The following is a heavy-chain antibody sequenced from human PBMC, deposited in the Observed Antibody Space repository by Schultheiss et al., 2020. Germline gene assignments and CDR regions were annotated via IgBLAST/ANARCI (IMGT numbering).Heavy chain of an antibody. CDR3: ANTFSGSYHDAFDI. CDR1: GFAFSSYT. V-gene: IGHV3-23*01. D-gene: IGHD1-26*01. CDR2: ISGSGGST. Sequence: GGSLRLSCAASGFAFSSYTMVWVRQASGEGLEWVSAISGSGGSTYYADSVKGRFTISRDNSKNTLYLQMNSLRAEDTAVYYCANTFSGSYHDAFDIWGQGTMVTVSS. J-gene: IGHJ3*02.